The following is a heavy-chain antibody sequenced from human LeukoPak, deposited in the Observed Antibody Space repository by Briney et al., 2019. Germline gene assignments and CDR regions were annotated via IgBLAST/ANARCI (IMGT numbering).Heavy chain of an antibody. J-gene: IGHJ4*02. CDR1: GFTFSSYG. V-gene: IGHV3-33*01. D-gene: IGHD3-22*01. CDR3: ARPTYYYDSSGYYGLIY. Sequence: GGSLRLSCAASGFTFSSYGMHWVRQAPGKGLEWVAVIWYDGSNKYYADSVKGRFTISRDNSKNTLYLQMNSQRAEDTAVYYCARPTYYYDSSGYYGLIYWGQGTLVTVSS. CDR2: IWYDGSNK.